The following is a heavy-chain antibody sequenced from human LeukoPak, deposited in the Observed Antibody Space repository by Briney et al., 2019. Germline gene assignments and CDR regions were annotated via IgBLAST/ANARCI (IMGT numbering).Heavy chain of an antibody. CDR1: GFTFSSYS. CDR2: ISSSSSYI. CDR3: ARRSAAKDAFDI. J-gene: IGHJ3*02. V-gene: IGHV3-21*01. D-gene: IGHD6-25*01. Sequence: GGPLRLSCAASGFTFSSYSMNWVRQAPGKGLEWVSSISSSSSYIYYADSVKGRFTISRDNAKNSLYLQMNSLRAEDTAVYYCARRSAAKDAFDIWGQGTMVTVSS.